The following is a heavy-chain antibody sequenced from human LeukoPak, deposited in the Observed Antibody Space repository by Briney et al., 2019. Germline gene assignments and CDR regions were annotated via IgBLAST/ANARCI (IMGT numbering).Heavy chain of an antibody. CDR3: AVRAGSYYFDY. V-gene: IGHV3-66*01. J-gene: IGHJ4*02. Sequence: GGSLRLSCAASGFTVSNNYMSWVRQAPGKELEWVSVIYSGGTTYYADSVKGRFTISRDNSKNTVYLQMNSLRAEDTAVYYCAVRAGSYYFDYWGQGTLVTVSS. D-gene: IGHD3-10*01. CDR1: GFTVSNNY. CDR2: IYSGGTT.